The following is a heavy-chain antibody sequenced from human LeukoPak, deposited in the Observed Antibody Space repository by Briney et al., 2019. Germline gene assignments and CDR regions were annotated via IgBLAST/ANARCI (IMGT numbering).Heavy chain of an antibody. CDR3: AKVLTGYYAPFDY. D-gene: IGHD3-9*01. Sequence: GGSLRLSCAASGFTVSSNYMSWVRQAPGKGLEWVSVIYSGGSTYYAGSVKGRFTISRDNSKNTLYLQMHSLRAEDTALYYCAKVLTGYYAPFDYWGQGTLVTVSS. V-gene: IGHV3-53*01. J-gene: IGHJ4*02. CDR2: IYSGGST. CDR1: GFTVSSNY.